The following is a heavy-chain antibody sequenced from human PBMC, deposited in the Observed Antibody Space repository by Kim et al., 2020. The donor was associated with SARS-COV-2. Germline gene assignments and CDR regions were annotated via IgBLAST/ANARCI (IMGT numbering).Heavy chain of an antibody. CDR2: ISWNSGSI. D-gene: IGHD4-17*01. V-gene: IGHV3-9*01. Sequence: GGSLRLSCAASGFTFDDYAMHWVRQAPGKGLEWVSGISWNSGSIGYADSVKGRFTISRDNAKNSLYLQMNSLRAEDTALYYCAKDTDYGDYRARVGMDVWGQGTTVTVSS. J-gene: IGHJ6*02. CDR1: GFTFDDYA. CDR3: AKDTDYGDYRARVGMDV.